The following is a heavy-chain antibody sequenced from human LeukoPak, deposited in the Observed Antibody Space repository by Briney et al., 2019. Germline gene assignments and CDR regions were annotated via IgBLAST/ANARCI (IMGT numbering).Heavy chain of an antibody. CDR1: GYTFTDYY. J-gene: IGHJ4*02. D-gene: IGHD6-6*01. V-gene: IGHV1-2*02. Sequence: ASVKVSCKASGYTFTDYYMHWARQAPGQGLEWMGWINPNSGDTNFAQKFQGRVAMTRDTSISTAYLELGSLRSDDTAVYFCARARWQLVPYFDSWGQGTLVTVSS. CDR3: ARARWQLVPYFDS. CDR2: INPNSGDT.